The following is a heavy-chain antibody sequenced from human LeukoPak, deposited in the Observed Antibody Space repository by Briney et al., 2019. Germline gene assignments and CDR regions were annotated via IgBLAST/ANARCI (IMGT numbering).Heavy chain of an antibody. Sequence: GRSLRLSCAASGFTLTTYGMHWVRQAPGKGLEWVSVIWYDGSKKYYADSVKGRLTVSRDIAKNTLYLQMNSLRAEDTAVYYCARDGGSGIDYWGQGTPVTVSS. CDR1: GFTLTTYG. J-gene: IGHJ4*02. CDR2: IWYDGSKK. V-gene: IGHV3-33*01. D-gene: IGHD3-10*01. CDR3: ARDGGSGIDY.